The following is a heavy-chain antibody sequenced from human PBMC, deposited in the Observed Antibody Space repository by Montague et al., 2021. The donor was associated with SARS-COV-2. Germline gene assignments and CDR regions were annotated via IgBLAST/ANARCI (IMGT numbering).Heavy chain of an antibody. V-gene: IGHV6-1*01. Sequence: CAISGDSVSSNSVSWHWIRQSPSRGLEWLGRTYYRSKWSNEYALSVKSRTTITPDTSKNQFSLKLSSVTAADTAVYYCARRGYSYYYYGMDVWGPGTTVTVSS. CDR2: TYYRSKWSN. CDR1: GDSVSSNSVS. D-gene: IGHD5-24*01. J-gene: IGHJ6*02. CDR3: ARRGYSYYYYGMDV.